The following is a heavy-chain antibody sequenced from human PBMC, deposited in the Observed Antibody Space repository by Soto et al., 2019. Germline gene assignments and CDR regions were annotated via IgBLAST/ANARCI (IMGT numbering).Heavy chain of an antibody. CDR2: INWNDDK. V-gene: IGHV2-5*01. CDR1: GFSLNTRAVG. J-gene: IGHJ3*02. D-gene: IGHD2-15*01. CDR3: AHRHDLGGFDI. Sequence: QITLKESGPTLVKPTQTLTLTCTFSGFSLNTRAVGVGWIRQPPGKALECLALINWNDDKRYSPSLKDRLTITKDTSKNHVVLTMTNIDPVDTATYYCAHRHDLGGFDIWGQGTTVTVSS.